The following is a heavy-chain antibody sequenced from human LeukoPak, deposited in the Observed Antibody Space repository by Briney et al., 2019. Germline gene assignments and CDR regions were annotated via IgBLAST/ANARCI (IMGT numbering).Heavy chain of an antibody. Sequence: GGSLRLSCAASGFTFSSYWMHWVRQAPGKGLVWVSRINSDGSSTSYADSVKGRFTISRDNAKNTLYPQMNSLRAEDTAVYYCARAGYCSGGSCKRAPYYFDYWGQGTLVTVSS. CDR2: INSDGSST. CDR1: GFTFSSYW. J-gene: IGHJ4*02. D-gene: IGHD2-15*01. V-gene: IGHV3-74*01. CDR3: ARAGYCSGGSCKRAPYYFDY.